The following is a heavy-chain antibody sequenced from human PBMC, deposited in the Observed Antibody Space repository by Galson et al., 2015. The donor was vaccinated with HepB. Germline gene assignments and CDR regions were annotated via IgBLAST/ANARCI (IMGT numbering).Heavy chain of an antibody. J-gene: IGHJ6*02. Sequence: CAISGDSVSSNSAAWNWIRQSPSRGLEWLGRTYYRSKWYNDYAVSVKSRITINPDTSKNQFSLQLNSVTPEDTAVYYCARDLGLDSSGYYYEGAYYYYGMDVWGQGTTVTVSS. CDR1: GDSVSSNSAA. D-gene: IGHD3-22*01. CDR3: ARDLGLDSSGYYYEGAYYYYGMDV. CDR2: TYYRSKWYN. V-gene: IGHV6-1*01.